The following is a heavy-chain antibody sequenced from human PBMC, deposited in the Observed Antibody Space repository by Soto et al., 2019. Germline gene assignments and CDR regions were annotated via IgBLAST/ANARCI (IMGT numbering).Heavy chain of an antibody. D-gene: IGHD6-13*01. V-gene: IGHV3-66*01. CDR2: IYSGGST. CDR1: GFTVSSNY. CDR3: ARDPSSSSWYFDY. J-gene: IGHJ4*02. Sequence: VQLVESGGGLVQPGGSLRLSCAASGFTVSSNYMSWVRQAPGKGLEWVSVIYSGGSTYYADSVKGRFTISRDNSKNTLYLQMNSLRAEDTAVYYCARDPSSSSWYFDYWGQGTLVTVSS.